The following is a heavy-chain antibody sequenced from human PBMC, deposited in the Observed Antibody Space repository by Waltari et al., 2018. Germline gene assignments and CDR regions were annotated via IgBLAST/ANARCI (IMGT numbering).Heavy chain of an antibody. D-gene: IGHD1-1*01. CDR3: ARGGSDRAPLDY. CDR1: GVSLSKYA. CDR2: TSPDGFNK. Sequence: QVQLVESGGGVVQSGRSLRLSCAASGVSLSKYAVHWVRQAPGKGLEWVGVTSPDGFNKYYADSVQGRFTISRDRSLQMSALRSEDTAVYYCARGGSDRAPLDYWGRGTLVTVSS. V-gene: IGHV3-30*15. J-gene: IGHJ4*02.